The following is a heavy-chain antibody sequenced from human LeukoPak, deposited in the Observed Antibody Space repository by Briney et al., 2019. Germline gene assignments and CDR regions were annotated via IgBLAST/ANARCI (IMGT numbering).Heavy chain of an antibody. V-gene: IGHV1-24*01. CDR3: ATPLVSGYHPSVDWFDP. J-gene: IGHJ5*02. CDR1: GYTLTELS. CDR2: FDPEDGET. Sequence: ASVKVSCKVSGYTLTELSMHWVRQAPGKGLEWMGGFDPEDGETIYAQKFQGRVTMTEDTSTDTAYMELSSPRSEDTAVYYCATPLVSGYHPSVDWFDPWGQGTLVTVSS. D-gene: IGHD3-22*01.